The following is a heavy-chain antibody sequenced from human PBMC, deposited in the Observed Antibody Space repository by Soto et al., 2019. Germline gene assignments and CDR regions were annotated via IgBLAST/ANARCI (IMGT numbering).Heavy chain of an antibody. CDR3: ATSYGSGYRAFDY. D-gene: IGHD3-10*01. J-gene: IGHJ4*02. CDR2: VIPILSMS. CDR1: GDTFSFYS. V-gene: IGHV1-69*04. Sequence: QVQLVQSGAEVKRPGSSVKVSCKASGDTFSFYSTNWVRQAPGLGLVWMGRVIPILSMSNYAETFQGRVTMTADKSTSTAYMELSGLRSEDAAMYYCATSYGSGYRAFDYWGQGALVTVSS.